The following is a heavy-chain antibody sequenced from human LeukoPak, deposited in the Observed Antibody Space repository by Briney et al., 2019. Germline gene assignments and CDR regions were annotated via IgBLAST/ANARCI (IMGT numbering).Heavy chain of an antibody. V-gene: IGHV1-69*04. J-gene: IGHJ5*02. CDR2: IIPILGIA. CDR1: GYIFTSYD. Sequence: GASVKVSCKASGYIFTSYDITWVRQAPGQGLEWMGRIIPILGIANYAQKFQGRVTITADKSTSTAYMELSSLRSEDTAVYYCAREVDTAMVYSPWGQGTLVTVSS. D-gene: IGHD5-18*01. CDR3: AREVDTAMVYSP.